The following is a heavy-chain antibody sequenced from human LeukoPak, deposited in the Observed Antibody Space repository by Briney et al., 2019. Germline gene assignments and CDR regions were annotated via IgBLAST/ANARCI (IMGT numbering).Heavy chain of an antibody. Sequence: PGGSLRLSCAASGFPFRSYEVNWVRQAPGKGMEWVSYISSSGSTIYYADSVKGRFTISRDNANNAVYLQMNSLRGEDTAVYYCARRMVATNLDYWGQGAPVTVSS. V-gene: IGHV3-48*03. CDR2: ISSSGSTI. D-gene: IGHD2-21*02. CDR1: GFPFRSYE. J-gene: IGHJ4*02. CDR3: ARRMVATNLDY.